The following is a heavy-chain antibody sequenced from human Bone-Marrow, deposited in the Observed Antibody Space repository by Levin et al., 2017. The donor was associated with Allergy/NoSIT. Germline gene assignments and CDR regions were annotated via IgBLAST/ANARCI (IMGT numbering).Heavy chain of an antibody. D-gene: IGHD6-13*01. J-gene: IGHJ4*02. Sequence: SCAASGFTFSDYYMSWIRQAPGQGLEWISYISTSSSYTNYADSVKGRFTISRDNAKNSLYLQMNSLRAEDTAVYYCARAKDGAAAAGNDYWGQGTLVTVSS. CDR3: ARAKDGAAAAGNDY. V-gene: IGHV3-11*05. CDR1: GFTFSDYY. CDR2: ISTSSSYT.